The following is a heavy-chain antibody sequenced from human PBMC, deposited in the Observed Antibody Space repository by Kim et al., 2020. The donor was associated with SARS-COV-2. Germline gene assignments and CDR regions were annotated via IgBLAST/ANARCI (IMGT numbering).Heavy chain of an antibody. Sequence: ASVKVSCKAYGYTFTNYGVHWVRQAPGQSLEWMGWVNAGNGDTHYSPKFQDRVTISRDTSATTAYMELSSLRSEDTAVYYCARPSFCADGICHYYDYWGQGTLVAVSS. D-gene: IGHD2-8*01. CDR2: VNAGNGDT. J-gene: IGHJ4*02. CDR3: ARPSFCADGICHYYDY. CDR1: GYTFTNYG. V-gene: IGHV1-3*01.